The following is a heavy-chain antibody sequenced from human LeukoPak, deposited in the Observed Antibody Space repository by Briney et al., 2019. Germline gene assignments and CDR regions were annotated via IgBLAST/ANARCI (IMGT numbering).Heavy chain of an antibody. J-gene: IGHJ4*02. V-gene: IGHV4-59*08. CDR1: GGSISSYY. CDR2: IYYSGST. CDR3: ARWGSNMAREKGDH. Sequence: SETLSLTCTVSGGSISSYYWSWIRQPPGKGLEWIGYIYYSGSTNYNPSLKSRVTILVDTSKNQFSLKLSSVTAADTAVYYCARWGSNMAREKGDHWGQGTLVTVSS. D-gene: IGHD3-10*01.